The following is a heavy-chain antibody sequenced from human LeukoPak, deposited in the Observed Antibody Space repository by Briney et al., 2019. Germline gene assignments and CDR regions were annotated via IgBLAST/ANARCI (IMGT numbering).Heavy chain of an antibody. Sequence: AGSLRLSCAASGFIFSSYDFHWVRQATGKGLEWVSGIGKGGDTYYAASVKGRFTFSRENAKGSLYLQMNSLRAGDTAVYYCTRGGLGFDYWGQGSLVTVPS. V-gene: IGHV3-13*04. CDR2: IGKGGDT. CDR3: TRGGLGFDY. J-gene: IGHJ4*02. CDR1: GFIFSSYD.